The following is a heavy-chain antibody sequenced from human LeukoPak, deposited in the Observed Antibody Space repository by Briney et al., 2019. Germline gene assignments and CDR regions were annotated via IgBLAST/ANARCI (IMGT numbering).Heavy chain of an antibody. Sequence: PGRSLRLSCAASGFTFSSYGMHWVRQAPGKGLEWVAVIWYDGSNKYYADSVKGRFTISRDNSKNTLYLQMNSLRAEDTAVYYCARVGITRYYDSSGYYRKDYYYYGMDVWGQGTTVTVSS. J-gene: IGHJ6*02. D-gene: IGHD3-22*01. CDR2: IWYDGSNK. CDR3: ARVGITRYYDSSGYYRKDYYYYGMDV. CDR1: GFTFSSYG. V-gene: IGHV3-33*08.